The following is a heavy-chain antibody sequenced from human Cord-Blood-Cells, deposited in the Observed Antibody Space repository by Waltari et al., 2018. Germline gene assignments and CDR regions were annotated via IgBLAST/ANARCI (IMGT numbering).Heavy chain of an antibody. J-gene: IGHJ4*02. Sequence: QVQLVQSGAEVKKPGSSVKVSCKASGGTFSSYAISWVRQAPGQGREWMGGILPIFGTANYAQKVQGRVTITADESTSTAYMELSSLRSEDTAVYYCAVPRVSSSSHFDYWGQGTLVTVSS. D-gene: IGHD6-6*01. CDR2: ILPIFGTA. CDR3: AVPRVSSSSHFDY. CDR1: GGTFSSYA. V-gene: IGHV1-69*12.